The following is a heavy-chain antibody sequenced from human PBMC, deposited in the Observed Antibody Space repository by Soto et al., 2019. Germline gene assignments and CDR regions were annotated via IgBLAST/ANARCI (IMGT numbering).Heavy chain of an antibody. CDR2: ISSSSSYI. D-gene: IGHD3-16*01. CDR3: ARADYCVWGSHGFDY. J-gene: IGHJ4*02. CDR1: GFTFSSYS. Sequence: EVQLVESGGGLVKPGGSLRLSCAASGFTFSSYSMNWVSQAPGKGLEWVSSISSSSSYIYYADSVKGRFTISRDNAKNSLYLQMNSLRADDTAVYYCARADYCVWGSHGFDYWGQGTLVTVSS. V-gene: IGHV3-21*01.